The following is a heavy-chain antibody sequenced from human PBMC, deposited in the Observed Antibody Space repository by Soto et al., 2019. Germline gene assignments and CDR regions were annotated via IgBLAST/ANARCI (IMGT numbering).Heavy chain of an antibody. D-gene: IGHD3-3*01. CDR3: ARDAGILEWLSYFDY. Sequence: QVQLVESGGGVVQPGRSLRLSCAASGFTFSSYGMHWVRQAPGKGLEWVAVIWYDGSNKYYADSVKGRFTISRDNSKNTLYLQMNSLRAEDTAVYYCARDAGILEWLSYFDYWGQGTLVTVSS. V-gene: IGHV3-33*01. CDR1: GFTFSSYG. CDR2: IWYDGSNK. J-gene: IGHJ4*02.